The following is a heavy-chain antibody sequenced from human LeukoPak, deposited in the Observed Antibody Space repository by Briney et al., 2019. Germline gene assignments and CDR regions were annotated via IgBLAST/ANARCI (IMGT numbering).Heavy chain of an antibody. CDR1: GSTFTDFW. D-gene: IGHD6-13*01. J-gene: IGHJ4*02. Sequence: GGSLRLSCAASGSTFTDFWMTWVRQAPGKGLEWVANIKEDSRATFYGASVKGRFTISRDNSKSSLYLQMNSLEDTAVYYCATTAATAGGPYWGQGTLVTVSS. CDR3: ATTAATAGGPY. V-gene: IGHV3-7*01. CDR2: IKEDSRAT.